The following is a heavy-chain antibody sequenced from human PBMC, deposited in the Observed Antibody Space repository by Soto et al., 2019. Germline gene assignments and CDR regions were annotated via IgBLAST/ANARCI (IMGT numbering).Heavy chain of an antibody. J-gene: IGHJ4*02. Sequence: GGSLRLSCVASGFSFSSYAMTWVRQAPGKGLEWVSAISGSGGSTYYADSVKGRFTISRDNSKNTLYLQMNSLRAEDTAVYYCARRGSGSYYDYWGQGTLVTVSS. V-gene: IGHV3-23*01. CDR2: ISGSGGST. D-gene: IGHD1-26*01. CDR1: GFSFSSYA. CDR3: ARRGSGSYYDY.